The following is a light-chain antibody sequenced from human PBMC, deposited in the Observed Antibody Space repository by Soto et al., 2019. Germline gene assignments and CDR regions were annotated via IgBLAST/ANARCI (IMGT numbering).Light chain of an antibody. CDR3: LVYDNYSPT. CDR2: AAS. Sequence: DIQLIQSPSTLSASVGDRVTITCRASHSISTWLAWHQQKPGAAPRLLIFAASSLEIGVPSRFSGPGSGTEFTLTINSLQADEFVAYYCLVYDNYSPTFGQGTKV. V-gene: IGKV1-5*01. CDR1: HSISTW. J-gene: IGKJ1*01.